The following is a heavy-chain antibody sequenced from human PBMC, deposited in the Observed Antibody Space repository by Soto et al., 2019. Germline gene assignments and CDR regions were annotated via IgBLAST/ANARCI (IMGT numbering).Heavy chain of an antibody. CDR1: GYTFTSYG. V-gene: IGHV1-18*01. CDR3: ARGIAVAGTEIWFDP. CDR2: ISAYNGNT. Sequence: ASVKVSCKASGYTFTSYGISWVRQAPGQGLEWMGWISAYNGNTNYAQKLQGRVTMTTDTSTSTAYMELRSLRSDDTAVYYCARGIAVAGTEIWFDPWGQGTLVTVSS. J-gene: IGHJ5*02. D-gene: IGHD6-19*01.